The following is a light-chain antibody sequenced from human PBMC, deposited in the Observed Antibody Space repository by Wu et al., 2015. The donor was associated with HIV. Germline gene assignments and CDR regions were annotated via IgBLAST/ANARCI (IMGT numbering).Light chain of an antibody. CDR3: QQYGGSPGT. Sequence: DIVLTQSPGTLSLSPGERATLSCRASQSVSSNYLAWYQQKPGQAPRLLIYGASGRATGIPDRFSGSGSGTDFTLIISRLEPEDFAVYYCQQYGGSPGTFGQGTKVEI. V-gene: IGKV3-20*01. CDR1: QSVSSNY. J-gene: IGKJ1*01. CDR2: GAS.